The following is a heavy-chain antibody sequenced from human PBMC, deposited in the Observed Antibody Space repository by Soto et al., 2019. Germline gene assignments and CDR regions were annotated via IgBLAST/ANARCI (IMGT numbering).Heavy chain of an antibody. CDR2: IYYSGST. V-gene: IGHV4-59*01. CDR3: AKAGTGGIDV. D-gene: IGHD6-19*01. CDR1: GGSISSYY. Sequence: QVQLQESGPGLVKPSETLSLTCTVSGGSISSYYWSWIRQPPGKGLEWIGYIYYSGSTNYNTSLKSRVTISVDTSTNQFSLKLSSVTAADTAVYYCAKAGTGGIDVWGQGTTVTVSS. J-gene: IGHJ6*02.